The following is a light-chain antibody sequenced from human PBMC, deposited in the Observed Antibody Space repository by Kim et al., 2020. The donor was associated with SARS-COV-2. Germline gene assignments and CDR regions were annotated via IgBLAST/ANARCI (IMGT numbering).Light chain of an antibody. CDR2: AAS. Sequence: ASRGDSVTLSCRASDSVGSYLAWYQQKPGKAPNLLVYAASTLQTGVPSRFSGSGSGTNFTLTISCLQSEDFASYYCQQYYRDPPTFGPGTKVDIK. J-gene: IGKJ3*01. CDR1: DSVGSY. CDR3: QQYYRDPPT. V-gene: IGKV1-8*01.